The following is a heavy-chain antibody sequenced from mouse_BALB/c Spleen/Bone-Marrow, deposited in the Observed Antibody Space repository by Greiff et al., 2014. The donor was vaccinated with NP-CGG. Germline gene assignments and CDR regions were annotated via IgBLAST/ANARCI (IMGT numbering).Heavy chain of an antibody. Sequence: VQLKESGAELVKPGASVKLSCTASGFNIKDTYMHWGKQRPEKGLEWIGRIDPANGNTKYDPKFQGKATITADTSSNTAYLQLSSLTSEDTAVYYCARYRLGTYFDYWGQGTTLTVSS. CDR3: ARYRLGTYFDY. CDR1: GFNIKDTY. CDR2: IDPANGNT. J-gene: IGHJ2*01. D-gene: IGHD2-14*01. V-gene: IGHV14-3*02.